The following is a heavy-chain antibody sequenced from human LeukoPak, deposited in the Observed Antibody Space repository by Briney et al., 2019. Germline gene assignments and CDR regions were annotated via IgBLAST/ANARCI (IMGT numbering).Heavy chain of an antibody. J-gene: IGHJ4*02. D-gene: IGHD3-22*01. CDR3: ARFGSGYYQFDY. CDR2: ISSSSSYI. V-gene: IGHV3-21*01. CDR1: GGTFSSYS. Sequence: ASVKVSCKASGGTFSSYSMNWVRQAPGKGLEWVSSISSSSSYIYYADSVKGRFTISRDNAKNSLYLQMNSLRAEDTAVYYCARFGSGYYQFDYWGQGTLVTVSS.